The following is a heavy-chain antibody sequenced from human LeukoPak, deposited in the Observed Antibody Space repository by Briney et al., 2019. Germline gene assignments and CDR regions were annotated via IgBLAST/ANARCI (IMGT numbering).Heavy chain of an antibody. CDR2: INTSGST. CDR1: GGSISSGSYY. V-gene: IGHV4-61*02. Sequence: SQTLSLTCTVSGGSISSGSYYWSWIRQPAGKGLEWIGRINTSGSTNYNPSLKSRVTISVDTSKNQFSLKLTSVTAADTAVYYCVSAKFLVPGVSWFDPWGQGTLVTVSS. J-gene: IGHJ5*02. D-gene: IGHD3-10*01. CDR3: VSAKFLVPGVSWFDP.